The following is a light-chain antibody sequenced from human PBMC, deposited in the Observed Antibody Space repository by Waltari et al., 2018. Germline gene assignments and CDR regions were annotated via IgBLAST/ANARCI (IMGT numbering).Light chain of an antibody. CDR1: SLRSYY. V-gene: IGLV3-19*01. CDR2: GKN. CDR3: NSRDSSGNSVV. J-gene: IGLJ2*01. Sequence: SSELTQDPAVSVALGPTVRITCQGDSLRSYYASRYQQKPGQAPVLVIYGKNNRPSGIPDRFSGSSSGNTASLTITGAQAEDEADYYCNSRDSSGNSVVFGGGTKLTVL.